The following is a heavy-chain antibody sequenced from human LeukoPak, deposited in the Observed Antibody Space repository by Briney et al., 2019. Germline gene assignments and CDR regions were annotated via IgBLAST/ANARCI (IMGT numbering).Heavy chain of an antibody. J-gene: IGHJ5*02. CDR2: IYYSGST. V-gene: IGHV4-59*01. Sequence: SETLSLTCSVSDGSISSYYWSWIRQPPGKGLEWIGYIYYSGSTNYNPSLKSRVTISVETSKNQFSLKLSSVTAADTAVYYCARDDSSGYHNWFDPWGQGTQVTVSS. CDR1: DGSISSYY. CDR3: ARDDSSGYHNWFDP. D-gene: IGHD3-22*01.